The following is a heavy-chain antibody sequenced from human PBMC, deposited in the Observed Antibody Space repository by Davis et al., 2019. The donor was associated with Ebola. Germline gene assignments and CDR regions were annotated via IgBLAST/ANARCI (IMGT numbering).Heavy chain of an antibody. CDR3: ARNVGVATSSFDY. Sequence: SETLSLTCAVYGGSFSGYYWSWIRQPPGKGLEWIGEINHSGSTNYNPSLKSRVTISVDKSKNQFSLKLSSVTAADTAVYYCARNVGVATSSFDYWGQGTLVTVSS. D-gene: IGHD5-12*01. J-gene: IGHJ4*02. V-gene: IGHV4-34*01. CDR2: INHSGST. CDR1: GGSFSGYY.